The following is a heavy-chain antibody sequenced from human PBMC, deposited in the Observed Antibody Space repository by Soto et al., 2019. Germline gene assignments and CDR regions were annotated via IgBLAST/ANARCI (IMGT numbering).Heavy chain of an antibody. CDR3: AHSYSSGVDWFDP. D-gene: IGHD6-19*01. J-gene: IGHJ5*02. CDR1: GYTFTSYA. V-gene: IGHV1-3*01. Sequence: ASVKVSCKASGYTFTSYAMHWVRQAPGQRLEWMGWINAGNGNTKYSQKFQGRVTITRDTSASTAYMELSSLRSEDTAVYYCAHSYSSGVDWFDPWGQGTLVTVSS. CDR2: INAGNGNT.